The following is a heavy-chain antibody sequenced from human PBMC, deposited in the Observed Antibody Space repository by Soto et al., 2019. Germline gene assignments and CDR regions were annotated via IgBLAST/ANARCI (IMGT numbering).Heavy chain of an antibody. CDR2: ISGSGGST. D-gene: IGHD6-19*01. CDR1: GFTFSSYA. V-gene: IGHV3-23*01. CDR3: AKEGNIAVAGTEDY. Sequence: EVPLLESGGGLVQPGGSLRLSCAASGFTFSSYAMSWVRQAPGKGLEWVSAISGSGGSTYYADSVKGRFTISRDNSKNTLYLQMNGLRAEDTAVYYCAKEGNIAVAGTEDYWGQGTLVTVSS. J-gene: IGHJ4*02.